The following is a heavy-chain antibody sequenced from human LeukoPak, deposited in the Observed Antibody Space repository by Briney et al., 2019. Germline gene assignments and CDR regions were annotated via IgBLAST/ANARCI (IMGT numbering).Heavy chain of an antibody. CDR3: AKDSGWLRFHY. CDR2: ISPSGDIT. CDR1: GITFSSYG. J-gene: IGHJ4*02. D-gene: IGHD5-12*01. Sequence: GGSLRLSCAASGITFSSYGMNWVRQAAGKGLEWVSGISPSGDITYYVDSVKGRFTISRDNSKNTFYLQMNSLRAEDTAVYYCAKDSGWLRFHYWGQGTLVTVSS. V-gene: IGHV3-23*01.